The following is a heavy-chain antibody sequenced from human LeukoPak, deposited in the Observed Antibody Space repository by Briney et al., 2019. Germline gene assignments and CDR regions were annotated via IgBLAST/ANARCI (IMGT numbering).Heavy chain of an antibody. CDR1: GGSISSGGYY. J-gene: IGHJ4*02. CDR3: ARGSEVVVPVARAAPFDY. CDR2: IYHSGST. D-gene: IGHD2-2*01. Sequence: SQTLSLTCTVSGGSISSGGYYWSWIRQPPGKGLEWIGYIYHSGSTYYNPSLKSRVTISVDRSKNQFSLKLSSVTAADTAVYYCARGSEVVVPVARAAPFDYWGQGTLVTVSS. V-gene: IGHV4-30-2*01.